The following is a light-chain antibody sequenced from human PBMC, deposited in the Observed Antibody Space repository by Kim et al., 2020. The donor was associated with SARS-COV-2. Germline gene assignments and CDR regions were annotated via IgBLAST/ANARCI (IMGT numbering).Light chain of an antibody. CDR2: QDT. CDR1: KLGDRY. Sequence: SLSPGQNANISCSGDKLGDRYVCWYQQKPGQSPRMVIFQDTKRPSGIPERISGSNSGNTATLTISGTQAMDEADYYCQVWVSSTLVFGGGTQLTVL. CDR3: QVWVSSTLV. V-gene: IGLV3-1*01. J-gene: IGLJ2*01.